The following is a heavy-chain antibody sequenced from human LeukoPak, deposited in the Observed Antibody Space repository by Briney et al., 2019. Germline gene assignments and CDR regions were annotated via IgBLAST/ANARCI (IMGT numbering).Heavy chain of an antibody. Sequence: GRSLRLSCAASGFTFMNYGMHWARQAPGKGLEWVAVISNDGSEKYYTPSVRGRFTISRDNSKNTLHLQMNSLRPEDTAVYYCAKALLSGYDFSAHMDVWGQGTTVTVSS. CDR2: ISNDGSEK. D-gene: IGHD5-12*01. V-gene: IGHV3-30*18. J-gene: IGHJ6*02. CDR1: GFTFMNYG. CDR3: AKALLSGYDFSAHMDV.